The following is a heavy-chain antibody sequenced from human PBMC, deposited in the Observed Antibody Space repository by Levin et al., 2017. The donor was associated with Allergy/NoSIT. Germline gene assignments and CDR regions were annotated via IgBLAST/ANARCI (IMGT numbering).Heavy chain of an antibody. CDR2: ISGSGAST. Sequence: GGSLRLSCAASGFTFSSSAMSWVRQAPGKGLEWVSAISGSGASTYYADSVKGRFTISRDNSKNTLYLQMNSLRAEDTAVYYCAKHRGFSSRGADYWGQGTLVTVSS. V-gene: IGHV3-23*01. D-gene: IGHD6-13*01. CDR1: GFTFSSSA. J-gene: IGHJ4*02. CDR3: AKHRGFSSRGADY.